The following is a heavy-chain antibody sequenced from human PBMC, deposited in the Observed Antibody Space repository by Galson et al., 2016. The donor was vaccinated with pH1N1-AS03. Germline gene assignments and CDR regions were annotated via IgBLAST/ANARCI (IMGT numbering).Heavy chain of an antibody. CDR3: SAGLGTTDSDS. V-gene: IGHV3-15*01. CDR2: IKRNIEGAAT. Sequence: SLRLSCAGSGFTFSDAWMTWVRQAPGKGLEWIGRIKRNIEGAATDYAAPVKGRFTISRDDSKYTTYLQMNSLKIEDTAGDYCSAGLGTTDSDSWGQGTLVTVSS. D-gene: IGHD6-19*01. J-gene: IGHJ4*02. CDR1: GFTFSDAW.